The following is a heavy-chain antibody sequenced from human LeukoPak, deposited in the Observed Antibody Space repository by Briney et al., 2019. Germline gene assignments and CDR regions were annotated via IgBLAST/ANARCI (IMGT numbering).Heavy chain of an antibody. Sequence: GASVKVSCKASGYTFTGYYMHWVRQAPGQGLEWMGWINPNSGGTNYAQKFQGRVTMTRDMSISTAYMELSRLRSDDTAVYYCARGFKSSWGLRRDAFDIWGQGTMVTVSS. J-gene: IGHJ3*02. V-gene: IGHV1-2*02. CDR1: GYTFTGYY. CDR3: ARGFKSSWGLRRDAFDI. CDR2: INPNSGGT. D-gene: IGHD2-21*01.